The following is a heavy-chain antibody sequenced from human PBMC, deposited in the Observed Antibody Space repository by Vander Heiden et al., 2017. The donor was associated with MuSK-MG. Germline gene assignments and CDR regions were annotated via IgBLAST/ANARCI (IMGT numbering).Heavy chain of an antibody. D-gene: IGHD4-17*01. CDR1: GDSFTRYR. CDR2: IDPSHSYT. J-gene: IGHJ4*02. V-gene: IGHV5-10-1*03. CDR3: AILTTVTTSNFDY. Sequence: DVQLVQAGAEVKKPGESPRISCKGSGDSFTRYRIGRVRQIPGQGLEWMGRIDPSHSYTNYSPSFQGHVTISADKSISTAYLQWSSLKASDTAMYYCAILTTVTTSNFDYWGQGTLVTVSS.